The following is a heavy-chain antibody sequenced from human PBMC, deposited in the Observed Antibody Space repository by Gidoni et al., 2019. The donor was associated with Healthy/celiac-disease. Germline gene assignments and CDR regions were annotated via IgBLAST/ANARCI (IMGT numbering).Heavy chain of an antibody. D-gene: IGHD4-17*01. J-gene: IGHJ2*01. CDR1: GLSCSSSG. CDR2: IWYDGSNK. V-gene: IGHV3-33*01. Sequence: VQLVESGGGVVQPGRSMRLYCAASGLSCSSSGMHWVRQAPGKGLEWVAVIWYDGSNKYYADSVKRRFTISRDNSKNTLYLQMNSLRADDTAVYYCAREFNLSPQYGDYNWYFDLWGRGTLVTVSS. CDR3: AREFNLSPQYGDYNWYFDL.